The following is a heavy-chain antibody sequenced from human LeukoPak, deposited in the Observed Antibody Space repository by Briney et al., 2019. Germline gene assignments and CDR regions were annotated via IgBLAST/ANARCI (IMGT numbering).Heavy chain of an antibody. Sequence: GGSLRLSCAASGFTFSSYEMNWVRQAPGKGMGWVSYISSDGSNTSYADSVKGRFTISRDNAKNSLYLQMNSLRAEDTAVYYCSRQTAIAPFDYWGQGTLVTVSS. CDR1: GFTFSSYE. CDR2: ISSDGSNT. V-gene: IGHV3-48*03. CDR3: SRQTAIAPFDY. D-gene: IGHD5-18*01. J-gene: IGHJ4*02.